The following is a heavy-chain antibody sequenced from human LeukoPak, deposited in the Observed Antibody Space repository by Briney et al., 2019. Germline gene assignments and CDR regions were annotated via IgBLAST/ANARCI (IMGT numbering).Heavy chain of an antibody. CDR3: ARGVTQLWPPYFDY. V-gene: IGHV4-30-4*01. J-gene: IGHJ4*02. CDR2: IYYSGST. CDR1: GGSISSGDYC. D-gene: IGHD5-18*01. Sequence: PSETLSLTCTVSGGSISSGDYCWSWIRQPPGKGLEWIGYIYYSGSTYYNPSLKSRVTISVDTSKNQFSLKLSSVTAADTAVYYCARGVTQLWPPYFDYWGQGTLVTVSS.